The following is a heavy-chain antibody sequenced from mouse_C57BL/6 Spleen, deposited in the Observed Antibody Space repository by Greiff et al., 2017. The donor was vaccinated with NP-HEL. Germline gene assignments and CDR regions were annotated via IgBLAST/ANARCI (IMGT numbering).Heavy chain of an antibody. V-gene: IGHV1-74*01. D-gene: IGHD1-1*01. CDR3: AIDYYGSSYWYFDV. CDR2: IHPSDSDT. J-gene: IGHJ1*03. Sequence: QVQLQQPGAELVKPGASVKVSCTASGYTFTSYWMHWVKQRPGQGLEWIGRIHPSDSDTNYNQQFKGKATLTVDKSSSTAYMQLSSLTSEDSAVYYCAIDYYGSSYWYFDVWGTGTTVTVAS. CDR1: GYTFTSYW.